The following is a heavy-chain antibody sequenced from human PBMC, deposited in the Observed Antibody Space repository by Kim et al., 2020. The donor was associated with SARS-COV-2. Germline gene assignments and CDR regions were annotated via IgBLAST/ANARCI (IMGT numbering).Heavy chain of an antibody. CDR2: IWKGGGS. V-gene: IGHV3-53*01. D-gene: IGHD5-12*01. CDR1: GFTVSAAH. Sequence: GGSLRLSCAASGFTVSAAHMAWVRRTPEKGLEWVSIIWKGGGSVYTDSLKGRFTISRDISKNTLLLQMNSLGAEDTAVYYCARDPQDGYGHFDLWGHGTLVTVSS. CDR3: ARDPQDGYGHFDL. J-gene: IGHJ4*01.